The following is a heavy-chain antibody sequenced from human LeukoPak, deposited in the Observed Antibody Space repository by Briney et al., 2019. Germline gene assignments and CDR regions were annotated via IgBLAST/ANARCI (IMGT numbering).Heavy chain of an antibody. J-gene: IGHJ4*02. D-gene: IGHD5-18*01. CDR1: GYTLTELS. CDR2: FDPEDGET. CDR3: ATLPVDTAMDFFHSFDY. Sequence: ASVKVSCKVSGYTLTELSMHWVRQAPGKGLEWMGGFDPEDGETIYAQKFQGRVTMTEDTSTDTAYMELSSLRSEDTAVYYCATLPVDTAMDFFHSFDYWGQGTLVTVSS. V-gene: IGHV1-24*01.